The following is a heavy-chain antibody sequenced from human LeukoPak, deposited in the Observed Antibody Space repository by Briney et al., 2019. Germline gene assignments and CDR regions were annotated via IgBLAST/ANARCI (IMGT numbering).Heavy chain of an antibody. V-gene: IGHV3-30*04. J-gene: IGHJ6*04. CDR3: ARVGYGDYGYGYYYGMDV. D-gene: IGHD4-17*01. CDR2: ISYDGSNK. Sequence: PGGSLRLSCAASGFTFSSYAMHWVRQAPGKGLEWVAVISYDGSNKYYADYVKGRFTISRDNSKNTLYLQMNSLRAEDTAVYYCARVGYGDYGYGYYYGMDVWGKGTTVTVSS. CDR1: GFTFSSYA.